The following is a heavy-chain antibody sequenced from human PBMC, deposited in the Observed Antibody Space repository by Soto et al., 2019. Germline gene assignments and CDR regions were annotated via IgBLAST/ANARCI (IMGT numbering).Heavy chain of an antibody. CDR2: VSGYTGNT. J-gene: IGHJ6*02. D-gene: IGHD2-2*01. CDR3: ARDRAQGEVIYNQYAMDV. CDR1: GFALNRYG. Sequence: ASVKVSCKADGFALNRYGVSWVRQAPGQGPEWMGWVSGYTGNTDYAKKFQGRVTMTTDRSTSTAYLEVRSLRSDDTAVYFCARDRAQGEVIYNQYAMDVWGQGTRVTVSS. V-gene: IGHV1-18*01.